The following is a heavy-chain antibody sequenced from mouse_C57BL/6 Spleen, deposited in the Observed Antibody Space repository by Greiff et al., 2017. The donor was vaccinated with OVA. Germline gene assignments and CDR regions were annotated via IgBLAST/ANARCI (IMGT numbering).Heavy chain of an antibody. CDR3: ARGRAVVASYWYFDV. D-gene: IGHD1-1*01. Sequence: EVKLVESEGGLVQPGSSMKLSCTASGFTFSDYYMAWVRQVPEKGLEWVANINYDGSSTYYLDSLMSRFIISRDNAKNILYLQMSSLKSEDTATYYCARGRAVVASYWYFDVWGTGTTVTVSS. CDR2: INYDGSST. J-gene: IGHJ1*03. CDR1: GFTFSDYY. V-gene: IGHV5-16*01.